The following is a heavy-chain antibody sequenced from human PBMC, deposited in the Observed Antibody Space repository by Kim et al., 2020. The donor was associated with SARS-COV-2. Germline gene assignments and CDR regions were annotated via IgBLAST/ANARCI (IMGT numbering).Heavy chain of an antibody. D-gene: IGHD3-3*01. J-gene: IGHJ3*02. CDR1: GGSISSSSYY. V-gene: IGHV4-39*01. Sequence: SETLSLTCTVSGGSISSSSYYWGWIRQPPGKGLEWIGSIYYSGSTYYNPSLKSRVTISVDTSKNQFSLKLSSVTAADTAVYYCASRSPEVGNPPYYDFWSGYSGAFDIWGQGTMVTVSS. CDR2: IYYSGST. CDR3: ASRSPEVGNPPYYDFWSGYSGAFDI.